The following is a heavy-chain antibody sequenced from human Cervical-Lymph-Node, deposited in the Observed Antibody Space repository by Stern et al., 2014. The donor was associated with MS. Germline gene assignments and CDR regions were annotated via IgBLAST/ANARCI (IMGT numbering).Heavy chain of an antibody. CDR3: VTDRPTVPRNGRFDF. V-gene: IGHV3-15*01. CDR1: GFSFSIAW. CDR2: IKSQNYGGGT. Sequence: EVQLEESGGGLVKPGGSLRLSCAASGFSFSIAWMTWVRQAPGKGLEWVGRIKSQNYGGGTDYAAPVKGRFTIARDDSTNTLYLQMNSLKIEDTAVYYCVTDRPTVPRNGRFDFWGQGTLVTVSS. D-gene: IGHD4-17*01. J-gene: IGHJ4*02.